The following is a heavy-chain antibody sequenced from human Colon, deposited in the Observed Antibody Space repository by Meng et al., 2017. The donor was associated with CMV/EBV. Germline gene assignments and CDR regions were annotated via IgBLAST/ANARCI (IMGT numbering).Heavy chain of an antibody. CDR1: GFSFTSHW. Sequence: SCAASGFSFTSHWVSWVRQAPGKELGWVALINQDENVKHYVDSVRGRFTVSRDNAKYSLYLEMNSLRVEDTAVYYCARDPHFGALDYWGQGVLVTVSS. CDR2: INQDENVK. J-gene: IGHJ4*02. CDR3: ARDPHFGALDY. D-gene: IGHD3-10*01. V-gene: IGHV3-7*01.